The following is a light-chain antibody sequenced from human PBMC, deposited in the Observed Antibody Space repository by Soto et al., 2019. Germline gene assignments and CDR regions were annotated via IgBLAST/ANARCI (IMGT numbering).Light chain of an antibody. CDR2: GNS. J-gene: IGLJ1*01. CDR3: QSYDSSLSGSDV. CDR1: SSNIGAGYD. V-gene: IGLV1-40*01. Sequence: SVLTQPPSVSGAPAQMVTIPCIRNSSNIGAGYDVHWYQQLPGTAPRLRIYGNSNRPSGVPDRFSGSKSGTSASLAITGLQAEDEADYYCQSYDSSLSGSDVFGTGTKVTVL.